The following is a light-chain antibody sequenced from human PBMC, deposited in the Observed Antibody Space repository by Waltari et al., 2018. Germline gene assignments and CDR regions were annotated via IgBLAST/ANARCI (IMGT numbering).Light chain of an antibody. CDR1: SSALGAFYL. Sequence: QSALAQPASVSGSPGQSITISCPGSSSALGAFYLLSWYQQHPGRVPRLIIEKVSERPSGFPHLFSGSKSGNTASLTISSLLSEDESLYFCSSFTTGSTGLFGGGTKLTVL. CDR3: SSFTTGSTGL. J-gene: IGLJ2*01. V-gene: IGLV2-14*01. CDR2: KVS.